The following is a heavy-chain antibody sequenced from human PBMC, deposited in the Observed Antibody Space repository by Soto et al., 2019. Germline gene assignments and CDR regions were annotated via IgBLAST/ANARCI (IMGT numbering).Heavy chain of an antibody. D-gene: IGHD6-13*01. CDR2: IIPIFGTA. J-gene: IGHJ6*02. Sequence: QVQLVQSGAEVKKPGSPVKVSCKASGGTFSSYAISWVRQAPGQGLEWMGGIIPIFGTANYAQKFQGRVTITADESTSTAYMELSSLRSEDTAVYYCARVRRAAAGNYYYYYGMDVWGQGTTVTVSS. CDR1: GGTFSSYA. V-gene: IGHV1-69*12. CDR3: ARVRRAAAGNYYYYYGMDV.